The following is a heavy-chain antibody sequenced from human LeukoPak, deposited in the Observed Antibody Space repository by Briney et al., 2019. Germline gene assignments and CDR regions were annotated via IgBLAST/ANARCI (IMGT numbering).Heavy chain of an antibody. D-gene: IGHD3-10*01. J-gene: IGHJ3*02. CDR1: GGTFSSYT. CDR2: INPSGGST. CDR3: ARDQTITMVRGTLNHAFDI. Sequence: ASVKAPCKASGGTFSSYTISWVRQAPGQGLEWMGIINPSGGSTSYAQKFQGRVTMTRDTSTSAVYMELSSLRSEDTAVYYCARDQTITMVRGTLNHAFDIWGQGTMVTVSS. V-gene: IGHV1-46*01.